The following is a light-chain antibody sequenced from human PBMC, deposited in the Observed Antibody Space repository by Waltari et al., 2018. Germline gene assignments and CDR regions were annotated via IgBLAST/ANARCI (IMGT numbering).Light chain of an antibody. CDR3: QQYSGYSGP. J-gene: IGKJ4*01. CDR2: DAS. Sequence: DIQMTQFPSTLSASVGDRVTITCRASQSISRWLAGYQQKPGKAPKVLIYDASTLERGVPSRFSGSGSETEFTLAISSLQPDDFATYYCQQYSGYSGPFGGGTKVEIK. V-gene: IGKV1-5*01. CDR1: QSISRW.